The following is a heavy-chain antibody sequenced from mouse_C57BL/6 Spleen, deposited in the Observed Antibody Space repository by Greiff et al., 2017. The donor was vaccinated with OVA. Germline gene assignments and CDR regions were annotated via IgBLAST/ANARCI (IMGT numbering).Heavy chain of an antibody. CDR3: ARRDSITTVVPSYAMDY. CDR1: GYTFTSYG. J-gene: IGHJ4*01. D-gene: IGHD1-1*01. V-gene: IGHV1-58*01. CDR2: IYIGNGYT. Sequence: EVQLVESGAELVRPGSSVKMSCKTSGYTFTSYGINWVKQRPGQGLAWIGYIYIGNGYTEYNEKFKGKATLTSDTSFSTAYMQLSSLTSEDSAIYFCARRDSITTVVPSYAMDYWGQGTSVTVSS.